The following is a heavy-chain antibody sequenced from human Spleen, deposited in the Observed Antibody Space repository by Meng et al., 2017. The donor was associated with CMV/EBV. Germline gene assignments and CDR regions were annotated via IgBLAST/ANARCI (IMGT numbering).Heavy chain of an antibody. CDR3: ARDNNWGPDY. D-gene: IGHD7-27*01. Sequence: ASVKVSCKTYGYTFSSYGLSWVRQAPGQGLEWMGWIHPHRGDTNYAQQFQGRVTLTRDTSINTGYMELTRLTSDDTAVYYCARDNNWGPDYWGQGTLVTVSS. CDR2: IHPHRGDT. CDR1: GYTFSSYG. V-gene: IGHV1-2*02. J-gene: IGHJ4*02.